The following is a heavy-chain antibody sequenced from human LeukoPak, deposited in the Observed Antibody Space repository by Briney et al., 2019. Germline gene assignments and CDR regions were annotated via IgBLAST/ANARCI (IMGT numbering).Heavy chain of an antibody. Sequence: ASVKVSCKASGYTFTSYDINWVRQATGQGLEGMGWMNPNSGNTGYAQKFQGRVTMTRNTSISTAYMELSSLRSEDTAVYYCARGGIAVREFYYYYYMDVWGKGTTVTISS. CDR1: GYTFTSYD. CDR3: ARGGIAVREFYYYYYMDV. V-gene: IGHV1-8*01. D-gene: IGHD2-21*01. J-gene: IGHJ6*03. CDR2: MNPNSGNT.